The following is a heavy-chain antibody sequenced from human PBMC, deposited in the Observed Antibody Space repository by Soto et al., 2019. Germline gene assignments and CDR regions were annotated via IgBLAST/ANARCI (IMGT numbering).Heavy chain of an antibody. J-gene: IGHJ4*02. D-gene: IGHD3-22*01. V-gene: IGHV3-23*01. Sequence: EVQLLESGGGLVQPGGSLRLSCVASGFTFRNQDMRWVRQAPGKGLEWVSGISGSGVITYYADSVKGRFTISRDNSKNTLYMKMNSMRAEDTAVYYCAKDRQFRSYFESSGCYNYWGQGTLVTVSS. CDR2: ISGSGVIT. CDR1: GFTFRNQD. CDR3: AKDRQFRSYFESSGCYNY.